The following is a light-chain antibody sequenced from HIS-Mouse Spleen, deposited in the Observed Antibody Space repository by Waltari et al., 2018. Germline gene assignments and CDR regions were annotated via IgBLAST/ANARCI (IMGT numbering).Light chain of an antibody. Sequence: QSVLTQPPSASGTPGQRVTISCSGSSSNNGSNSVNWYQQLPGTAPKLLIYRNNQRPSGVPDRFSGSKSGTSASLAISGLRSEDEADYYCAAWDDSLSGVVFGGGTKLTVL. V-gene: IGLV1-47*01. CDR2: RNN. CDR3: AAWDDSLSGVV. CDR1: SSNNGSNS. J-gene: IGLJ2*01.